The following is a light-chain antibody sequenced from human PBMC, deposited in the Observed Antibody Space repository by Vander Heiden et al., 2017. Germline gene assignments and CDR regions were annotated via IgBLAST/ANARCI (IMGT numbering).Light chain of an antibody. V-gene: IGKV3-15*01. Sequence: EMVMTQSPATLSVSPGERATLSCRASQSVSSNLAWYQQKPGQAPRLLIYGASTRATGIPARFSGSGSGTEFALTISSLQSEDSALYYCHQYNNWPRTFGQGTKVEIK. J-gene: IGKJ1*01. CDR1: QSVSSN. CDR2: GAS. CDR3: HQYNNWPRT.